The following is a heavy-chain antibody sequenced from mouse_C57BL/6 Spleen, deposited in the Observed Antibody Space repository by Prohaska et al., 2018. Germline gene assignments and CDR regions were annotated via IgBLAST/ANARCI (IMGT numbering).Heavy chain of an antibody. V-gene: IGHV1-50*01. J-gene: IGHJ1*03. Sequence: QVQLQQPGAELVKPGASVKLSCKASGYTFTSYWMQWVKQRPGQGLEWIGEIDPSDSYTNYNQKFKGKATLTVDTSSSTAYMQLSSLTSEDSAVYYCARGNYGYFDVWGTGTTVTVSS. CDR1: GYTFTSYW. CDR2: IDPSDSYT. CDR3: ARGNYGYFDV.